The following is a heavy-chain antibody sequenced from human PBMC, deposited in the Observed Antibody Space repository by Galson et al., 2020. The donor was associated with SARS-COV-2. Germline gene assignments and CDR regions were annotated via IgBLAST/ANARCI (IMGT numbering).Heavy chain of an antibody. CDR2: ISTYISKK. CDR3: ARVVGGYYDRSGYYEYAYYGMDV. V-gene: IGHV3-30-3*01. D-gene: IGHD3-22*01. CDR1: GFTFNTYA. J-gene: IGHJ6*02. Sequence: PGGSLRLSCAASGFTFNTYAMHWVRQSPGKGLEWLAVISTYISKKNHADSVKGRFTISRDNSRNTVYLELKSLRADDSAVYYCARVVGGYYDRSGYYEYAYYGMDVWGQGTTVIVSS.